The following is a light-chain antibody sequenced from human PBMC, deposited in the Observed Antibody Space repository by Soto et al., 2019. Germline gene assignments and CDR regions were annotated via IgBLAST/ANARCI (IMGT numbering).Light chain of an antibody. CDR3: QYYRGA. CDR1: QRISDW. J-gene: IGKJ1*01. V-gene: IGKV1-5*03. CDR2: RAS. Sequence: DIQMTQSPSTLSASVGDRVSITCRASQRISDWLACYQQKPGKAPKLLIYRASTLESGVPSRFSGSGSGTEFTLTINSLQPDDSATYYCQYYRGAFGQGTKVEIK.